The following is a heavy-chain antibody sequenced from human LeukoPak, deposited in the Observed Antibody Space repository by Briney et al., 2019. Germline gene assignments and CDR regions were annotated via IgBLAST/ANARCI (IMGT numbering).Heavy chain of an antibody. D-gene: IGHD6-19*01. Sequence: GGSLRLSCAASGITFSSHTMNWVRQAPGKGLEWVSSISSTGSYIYYADSVKGRFTISRDNAKNSLYLQMNSLRAEDTAVYYCARVWYSSGWYYDYWGQGTLVTASS. CDR2: ISSTGSYI. V-gene: IGHV3-21*01. CDR1: GITFSSHT. J-gene: IGHJ4*02. CDR3: ARVWYSSGWYYDY.